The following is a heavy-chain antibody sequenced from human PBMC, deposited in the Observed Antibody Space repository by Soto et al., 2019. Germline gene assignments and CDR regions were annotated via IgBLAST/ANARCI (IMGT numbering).Heavy chain of an antibody. V-gene: IGHV4-39*01. CDR3: AGDSSGFDY. CDR2: INYSGST. CDR1: GGSISSSIYY. D-gene: IGHD3-22*01. J-gene: IGHJ4*02. Sequence: SETLSLTCTVSGGSISSSIYYWGWIRQPPGKGLEWIGSINYSGSTYYNPSLKSRVTISVDTSKNQFSLKLSSVTAADTAVYYCAGDSSGFDYWGQGTLVTVSS.